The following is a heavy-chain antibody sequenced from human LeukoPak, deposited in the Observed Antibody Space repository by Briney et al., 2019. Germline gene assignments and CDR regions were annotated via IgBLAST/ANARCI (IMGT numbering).Heavy chain of an antibody. CDR3: ARGDDFKSTYFDK. V-gene: IGHV4-59*01. D-gene: IGHD3-3*01. CDR1: GGSSSTYY. J-gene: IGHJ4*02. Sequence: SETLSLTGSISGGSSSTYYWNWMGHTPGKGLEGMGYIHYSGSTNYNPSLKSRILISLDTSKNQLSLEVTSVTAADTAVYYCARGDDFKSTYFDKWGQGTLVTVSS. CDR2: IHYSGST.